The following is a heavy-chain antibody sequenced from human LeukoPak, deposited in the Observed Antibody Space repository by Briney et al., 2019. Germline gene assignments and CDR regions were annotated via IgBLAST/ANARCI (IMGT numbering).Heavy chain of an antibody. CDR3: AQGYSSGWYPY. D-gene: IGHD6-19*01. CDR1: GFSVSSYG. J-gene: IGHJ4*02. CDR2: ISVNGETT. Sequence: GGSLRLSCAVPGFSVSSYGMSWVRQAPGKGLEWISAISVNGETTYYANSVKGRFIISRDNSENTLYLQMNSLRAEDTAVYYCAQGYSSGWYPYWGQGSLVSVSS. V-gene: IGHV3-23*01.